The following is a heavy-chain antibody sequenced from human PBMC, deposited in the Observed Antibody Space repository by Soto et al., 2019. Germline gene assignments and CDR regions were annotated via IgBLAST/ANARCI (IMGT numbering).Heavy chain of an antibody. D-gene: IGHD2-15*01. Sequence: QVTLKESGPVLVKPTETLTLTCTASGFSLSNARMGVSWIRQPPGKALEWLAHIFSNDEKSYSTSLKSRLTISKDTSKSQVVLTMTNMDPVDTATYYCARMGSGQTPLWGQGTLVTVSS. J-gene: IGHJ4*02. CDR1: GFSLSNARMG. CDR3: ARMGSGQTPL. V-gene: IGHV2-26*01. CDR2: IFSNDEK.